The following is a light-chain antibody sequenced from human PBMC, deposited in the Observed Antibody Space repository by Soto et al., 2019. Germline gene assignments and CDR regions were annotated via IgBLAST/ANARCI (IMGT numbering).Light chain of an antibody. CDR2: DAS. Sequence: EIVLTQSPSTLSVSPGESATLSCRASQSVSSYLAWYQQKPGQAPRLLIYDASNRATGIPARFSGSGSGTDFTLTISSLEPEDFAVYYCQQRSNLITFGQGTRLEI. V-gene: IGKV3-11*01. CDR1: QSVSSY. J-gene: IGKJ5*01. CDR3: QQRSNLIT.